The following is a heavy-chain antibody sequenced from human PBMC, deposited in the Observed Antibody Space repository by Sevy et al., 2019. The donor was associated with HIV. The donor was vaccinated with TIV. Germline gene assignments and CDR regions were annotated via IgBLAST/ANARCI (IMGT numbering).Heavy chain of an antibody. D-gene: IGHD4-17*01. J-gene: IGHJ4*02. CDR1: GFPFRTYG. V-gene: IGHV3-33*01. CDR2: MGVCGSIT. Sequence: GSLKPPCAASGFPFRTYGLPWVRQAPGKGLGGGAGMGVCGSITNYADSVKGRFTTSRDIAKNTLHLQMNSLRAEDTAVYYCARDLEFYDYGDYGPAFMPDYWGQGTLVTVSS. CDR3: ARDLEFYDYGDYGPAFMPDY.